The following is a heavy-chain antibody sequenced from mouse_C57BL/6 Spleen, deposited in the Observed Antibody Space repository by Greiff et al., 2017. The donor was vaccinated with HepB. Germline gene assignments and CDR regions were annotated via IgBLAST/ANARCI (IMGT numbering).Heavy chain of an antibody. CDR1: GYTFTSYW. V-gene: IGHV1-55*01. CDR3: ARRPIDDDEGYAMDY. J-gene: IGHJ4*01. CDR2: IYPGSGST. D-gene: IGHD2-4*01. Sequence: QVQLQQPGAELVKPGASVKMSCKASGYTFTSYWITWVKQRPGQGLEWIGDIYPGSGSTNYNEKFKSKATLTVDTSSSTAYMQLSSLTSEDSAVYYCARRPIDDDEGYAMDYWGQGTSVTVSS.